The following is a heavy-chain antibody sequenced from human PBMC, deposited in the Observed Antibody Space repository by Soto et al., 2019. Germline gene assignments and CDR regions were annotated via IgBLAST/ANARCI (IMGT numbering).Heavy chain of an antibody. CDR3: ARDPLSYGSGSYYNAFGDY. J-gene: IGHJ4*02. Sequence: QVQLVESGGGVVQPGRSLRLSCAASGFTFSSYAMHWVRQAPGKGLEWVAVISYDGSNKYYADSVKGRVTISRDNCKNTLYLQMNSLRAEDTAVYYCARDPLSYGSGSYYNAFGDYWGQGTLVTVSS. CDR2: ISYDGSNK. D-gene: IGHD3-10*01. CDR1: GFTFSSYA. V-gene: IGHV3-30-3*01.